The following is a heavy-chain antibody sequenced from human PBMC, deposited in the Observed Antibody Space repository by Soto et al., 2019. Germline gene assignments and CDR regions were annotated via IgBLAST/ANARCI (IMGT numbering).Heavy chain of an antibody. D-gene: IGHD3-3*01. J-gene: IGHJ4*02. CDR3: ARANYDFWSGYSYYFDY. CDR1: GGSISSGDYY. V-gene: IGHV4-30-4*01. CDR2: IYYSGST. Sequence: QVQLQESGPGLVKPSQTLSLTCTVSGGSISSGDYYWSWIRQPPGKGLEWIGYIYYSGSTYYNPSLKSRVPMSVDTSKNQFSLKLSSVTAADTAVYYCARANYDFWSGYSYYFDYWGQGTLVTVSS.